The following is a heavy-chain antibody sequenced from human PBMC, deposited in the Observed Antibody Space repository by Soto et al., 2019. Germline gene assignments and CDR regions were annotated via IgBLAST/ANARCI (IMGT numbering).Heavy chain of an antibody. D-gene: IGHD6-19*01. V-gene: IGHV4-4*03. CDR3: ARSVAGTRRFDY. J-gene: IGHJ4*02. Sequence: PETLYLTCAVSGGSTSSSNWWSWVRQPPGKGLEWIGENYHSGSTNYNPYLKSRVTISVDKSKNQFSLKMSSVTAADTAVYNCARSVAGTRRFDYWGQGTLVT. CDR2: NYHSGST. CDR1: GGSTSSSNW.